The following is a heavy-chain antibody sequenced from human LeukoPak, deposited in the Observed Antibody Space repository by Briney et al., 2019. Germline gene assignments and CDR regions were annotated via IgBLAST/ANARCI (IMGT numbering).Heavy chain of an antibody. D-gene: IGHD6-19*01. CDR2: IYYSGST. CDR3: ASVRYSSGWYFDY. J-gene: IGHJ4*02. CDR1: GGSISSYY. V-gene: IGHV4-59*01. Sequence: SGTLSLTCTVSGGSISSYYWSWIRQPPGKGLEWIGYIYYSGSTNYNPSLKSRVTISVDTSKSQFSLKLSSVTAVDTAVYYCASVRYSSGWYFDYWGQGTLVTVSS.